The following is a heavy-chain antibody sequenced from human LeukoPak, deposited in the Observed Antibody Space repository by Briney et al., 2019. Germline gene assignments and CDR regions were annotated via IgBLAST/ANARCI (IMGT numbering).Heavy chain of an antibody. CDR2: IRYDGNNR. CDR1: GFTFSSYG. J-gene: IGHJ5*02. CDR3: ARGKEVYNWNYYPVGSWFDP. D-gene: IGHD1-7*01. Sequence: PGGSLRLSCAASGFTFSSYGMHWVRQAPGKGLEWVAFIRYDGNNRYYADSVKGRFTISRDNSKNTLYLQMNSLRAEDTAVYYCARGKEVYNWNYYPVGSWFDPWGQGTLVTVSS. V-gene: IGHV3-30*02.